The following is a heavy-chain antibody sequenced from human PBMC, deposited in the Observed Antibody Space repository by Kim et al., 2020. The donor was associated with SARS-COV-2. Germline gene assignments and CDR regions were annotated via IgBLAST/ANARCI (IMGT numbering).Heavy chain of an antibody. Sequence: GESLKISCRTSGYSFSSYWIGWVRQMPGKGLEWMGIIYPGDSDTKYSPSFQGQVTISADKSISTAYLQWSSLKASDTAMYYCATTNTYCSTTRGYWYFAL. CDR1: GYSFSSYW. J-gene: IGHJ2*01. D-gene: IGHD2-2*01. V-gene: IGHV5-51*01. CDR3: ATTNTYCSTTRGYWYFAL. CDR2: IYPGDSDT.